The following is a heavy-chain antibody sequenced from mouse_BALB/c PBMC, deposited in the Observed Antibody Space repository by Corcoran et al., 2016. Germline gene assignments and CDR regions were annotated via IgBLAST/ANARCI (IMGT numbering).Heavy chain of an antibody. Sequence: DVQLQESGPGLVKPSQSLSLTCSVTGYSITSGYYWNLIRQFPGNKLEWMGYISYDGSNNYNPSLKNRISITRDTSQNQFFLKLNSVTTEDTATYYCATLLRPFDYWGQGTTLTVSS. D-gene: IGHD1-2*01. CDR2: ISYDGSN. CDR1: GYSITSGYY. CDR3: ATLLRPFDY. V-gene: IGHV3-6*02. J-gene: IGHJ2*01.